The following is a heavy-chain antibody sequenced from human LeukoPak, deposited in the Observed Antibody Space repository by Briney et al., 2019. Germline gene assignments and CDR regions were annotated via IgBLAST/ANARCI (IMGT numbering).Heavy chain of an antibody. CDR3: ARRAETMHFDY. D-gene: IGHD4/OR15-4a*01. J-gene: IGHJ4*02. CDR2: IFYGGNT. V-gene: IGHV4-39*01. Sequence: YYWAXXRQSPGKHLEWIGSIFYGGNTFYSQSLKSRVTISLQTSRNQFSLRLNSVTAADTSIYYCARRAETMHFDYWGQGVLVTVSS. CDR1: YY.